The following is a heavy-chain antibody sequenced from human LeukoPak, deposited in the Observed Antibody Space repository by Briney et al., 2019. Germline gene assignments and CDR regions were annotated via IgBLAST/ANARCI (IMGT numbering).Heavy chain of an antibody. CDR2: INHSGST. CDR3: ASRMTTVNKFDY. J-gene: IGHJ4*02. CDR1: GGSFSGYY. V-gene: IGHV4-34*01. D-gene: IGHD4-17*01. Sequence: PSETLSLTCAVYGGSFSGYYWSWIRQPPGKGLEWIGEINHSGSTNYNPSLKSRVTISVDTSKNQFSLKLSSVTAADTAVYYCASRMTTVNKFDYWGQGTLVTVSS.